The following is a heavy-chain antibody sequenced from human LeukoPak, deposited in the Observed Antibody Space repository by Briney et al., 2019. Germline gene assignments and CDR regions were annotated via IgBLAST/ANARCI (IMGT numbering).Heavy chain of an antibody. J-gene: IGHJ4*02. CDR1: GFTFSSSA. CDR2: ISYDGSNK. Sequence: GGSLRLSCAASGFTFSSSAMHWVRQAPGKGLEWVAVISYDGSNKYYADSVKGRFTISRDNSKNTLYLQMNSLRAEDTAVYYCAKDGSPSASYADYWGQGTLVTVSS. V-gene: IGHV3-30*18. D-gene: IGHD4/OR15-4a*01. CDR3: AKDGSPSASYADY.